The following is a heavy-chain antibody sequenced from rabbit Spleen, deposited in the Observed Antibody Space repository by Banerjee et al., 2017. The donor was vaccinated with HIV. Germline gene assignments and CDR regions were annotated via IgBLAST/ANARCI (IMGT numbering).Heavy chain of an antibody. V-gene: IGHV1S45*01. Sequence: QQQLVESGGGLVKPEGSLTLTCTASGFSFSSRYYMCWVRQAPGKGLEWIACINAATGKPVYAARASGRFTISRTSSTTVTLRMTSLTAADRATYFCAGDLVAVIGWNFNLWGQGTLVTVS. J-gene: IGHJ4*01. CDR1: GFSFSSRYY. CDR3: AGDLVAVIGWNFNL. CDR2: INAATGKP. D-gene: IGHD1-1*01.